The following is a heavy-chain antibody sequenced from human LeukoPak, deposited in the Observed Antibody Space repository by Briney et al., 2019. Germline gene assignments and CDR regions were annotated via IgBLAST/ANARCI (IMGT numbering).Heavy chain of an antibody. CDR2: INHSGST. J-gene: IGHJ6*03. CDR1: GGSFSGYY. Sequence: PSETLSLTFAVYGGSFSGYYWSWIRQPPGKGLEWIGEINHSGSTYYNPSLKSRVTISVDTSKNQFSLKLSSVTAADTAVYYCARVRYSSSYFYLHWDYHYYYMDVWGKGTTVTVSS. CDR3: ARVRYSSSYFYLHWDYHYYYMDV. V-gene: IGHV4-34*01. D-gene: IGHD6-6*01.